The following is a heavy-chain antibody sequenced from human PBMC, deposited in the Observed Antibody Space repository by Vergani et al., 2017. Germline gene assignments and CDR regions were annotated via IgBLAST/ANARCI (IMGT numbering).Heavy chain of an antibody. CDR3: ARLEEQQLGNYYYYGMDV. J-gene: IGHJ6*02. V-gene: IGHV5-51*01. Sequence: EVQLVQSGAEVKTPGESLKISCKGSGYSFTSYWIGWVRQMPGKGLEWMGIIYPGDSDTRYSPSFQGQVTISADKSISTAYLQWSSLKASDTAMYYCARLEEQQLGNYYYYGMDVWGQGTTVTVSS. D-gene: IGHD6-13*01. CDR2: IYPGDSDT. CDR1: GYSFTSYW.